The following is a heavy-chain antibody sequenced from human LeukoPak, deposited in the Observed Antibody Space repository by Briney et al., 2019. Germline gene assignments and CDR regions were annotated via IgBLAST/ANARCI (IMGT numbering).Heavy chain of an antibody. J-gene: IGHJ6*03. Sequence: GESLKISCKGSGYSFTSYWIGWVRQMPGKGLEWMGIIYPGDSDTRYSPSFQGQVTISADKSISTALLQWSSLKASDTAMYYCALYGSGSYDKGDYYYYMDAWGKGTTVTVSS. V-gene: IGHV5-51*01. D-gene: IGHD3-10*01. CDR2: IYPGDSDT. CDR1: GYSFTSYW. CDR3: ALYGSGSYDKGDYYYYMDA.